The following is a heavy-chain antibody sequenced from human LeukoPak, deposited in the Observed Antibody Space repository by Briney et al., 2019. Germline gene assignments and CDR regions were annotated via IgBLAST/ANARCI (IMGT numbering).Heavy chain of an antibody. D-gene: IGHD5-18*01. CDR3: AREGNTAMGFDY. Sequence: GGSLRPSCAASGFTFSSYWMHWVRQAPGKGLVWVSRINSDGSSTSYADSVKGRFTISRDNAKNTLYLQMNSLRAEDTAVYYCAREGNTAMGFDYWGQGTLVTVSS. CDR2: INSDGSST. CDR1: GFTFSSYW. V-gene: IGHV3-74*01. J-gene: IGHJ4*02.